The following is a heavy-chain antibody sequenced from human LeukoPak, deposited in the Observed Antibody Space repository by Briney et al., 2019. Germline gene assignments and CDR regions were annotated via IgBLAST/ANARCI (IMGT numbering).Heavy chain of an antibody. CDR3: ATGGSLIVGETGFDY. CDR2: FDPEDAKT. CDR1: GYTLTELS. J-gene: IGHJ4*02. D-gene: IGHD1-26*01. V-gene: IGHV1-24*01. Sequence: GASVKVSCKVSGYTLTELSMNWVRQAPGKGLEWMGNFDPEDAKTIYAQKFQGRVTMTEDTSTDTAYMELSSLRSDDTAVYYCATGGSLIVGETGFDYWGQGTLVTVSS.